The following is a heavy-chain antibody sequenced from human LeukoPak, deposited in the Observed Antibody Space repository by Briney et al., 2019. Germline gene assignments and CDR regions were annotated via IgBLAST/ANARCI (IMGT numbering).Heavy chain of an antibody. D-gene: IGHD3-22*01. Sequence: SGPALVKPTQTLTLTCTFSGFSLTTTGMRVMWIRQPPGKALEWLARIDWDDDKFYSASLKTRLTIPKVTYKNQVVLTMTNMDPVDTATYYCARGSGYSRFDYWGQGTLVTVSS. J-gene: IGHJ4*02. CDR1: GFSLTTTGMR. CDR2: IDWDDDK. V-gene: IGHV2-70*04. CDR3: ARGSGYSRFDY.